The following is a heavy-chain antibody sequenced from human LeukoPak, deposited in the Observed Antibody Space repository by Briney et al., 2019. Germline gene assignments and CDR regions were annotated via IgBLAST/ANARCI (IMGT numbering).Heavy chain of an antibody. D-gene: IGHD6-13*01. J-gene: IGHJ4*02. Sequence: TLSLTCTVSGGSISSGSYYWSWIRQPAGKGLEWIGRIYTSGSTNYNPSLKSRVTISVDTSKNQFSLELSSVTAADTAVYYCATIAAAATAHFDYWGQGTLVTVSS. CDR2: IYTSGST. CDR1: GGSISSGSYY. CDR3: ATIAAAATAHFDY. V-gene: IGHV4-61*02.